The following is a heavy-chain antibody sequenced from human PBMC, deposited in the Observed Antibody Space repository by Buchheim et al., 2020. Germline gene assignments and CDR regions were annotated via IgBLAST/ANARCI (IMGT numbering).Heavy chain of an antibody. V-gene: IGHV3-66*01. J-gene: IGHJ4*02. CDR2: IYSGGST. CDR1: GFTFSSYW. Sequence: EVQLVESGGGLVQPGGSLRLSCAASGFTFSSYWMHWVRQAPGKGLEWVSVIYSGGSTYYADSVKGRFTISRDNSKKTLYLPMNSLRAEDTAVYYCARDQGRDYWGQGTL. CDR3: ARDQGRDY.